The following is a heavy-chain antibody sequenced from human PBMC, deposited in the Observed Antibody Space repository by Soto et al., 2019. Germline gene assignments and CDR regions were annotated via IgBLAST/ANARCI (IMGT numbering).Heavy chain of an antibody. Sequence: ASVKVTCKASGYTFSSYYVHWVRQAPGQGLEWMGIVNPSDGSTSYAQRFQGRVTMSSNTSTSTVYMDLSSLRSDDTAVYYCARGRDLTLYYGMDVWGQGTTVTVSS. CDR1: GYTFSSYY. CDR3: ARGRDLTLYYGMDV. J-gene: IGHJ6*02. V-gene: IGHV1-46*01. CDR2: VNPSDGST.